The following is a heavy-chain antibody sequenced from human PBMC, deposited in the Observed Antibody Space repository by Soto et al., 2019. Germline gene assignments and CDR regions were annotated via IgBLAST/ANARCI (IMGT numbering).Heavy chain of an antibody. CDR1: GYTFTGYY. J-gene: IGHJ6*02. Sequence: GASVKVSCKASGYTFTGYYMHWVRQAPGQGLEWMGWINPNSGGTNYAQKFQGWVTMTRDTSISTAYMELSRLRSDGTAVYYCARGSLLPGYYCGMAVRGQGTTVTGSS. CDR2: INPNSGGT. V-gene: IGHV1-2*04. CDR3: ARGSLLPGYYCGMAV.